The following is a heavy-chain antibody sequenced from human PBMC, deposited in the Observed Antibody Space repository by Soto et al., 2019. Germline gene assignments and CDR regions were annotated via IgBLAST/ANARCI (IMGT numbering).Heavy chain of an antibody. CDR1: GYTFTDYW. D-gene: IGHD3-3*01. J-gene: IGHJ6*02. Sequence: GESLKISCKGSGYTFTDYWINWVRQMPGKGLEWMGRIDPSDSYTKYSPSFQGHVTISADKSISTAYLEWSSLEASDTAMYYCARARSITIFGVVGFEMDVWGQGTTVTVS. V-gene: IGHV5-10-1*01. CDR3: ARARSITIFGVVGFEMDV. CDR2: IDPSDSYT.